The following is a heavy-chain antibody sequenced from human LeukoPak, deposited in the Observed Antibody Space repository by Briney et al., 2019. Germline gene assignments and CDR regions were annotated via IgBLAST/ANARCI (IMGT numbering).Heavy chain of an antibody. V-gene: IGHV3-30*18. CDR3: PKESPSVAFDI. CDR1: GFTFSNYG. CDR2: ISYDGSNK. Sequence: GGSLRLSCAAPGFTFSNYGMHWVRQAPGKGLEWVAVISYDGSNKYYADSVNGRFTISRDNSKNTLYLQMNSLRAEDTAVYYCPKESPSVAFDIWGQGTMVTVSS. J-gene: IGHJ3*02.